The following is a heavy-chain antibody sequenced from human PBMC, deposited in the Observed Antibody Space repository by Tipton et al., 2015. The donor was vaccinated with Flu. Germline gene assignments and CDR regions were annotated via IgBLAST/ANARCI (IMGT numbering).Heavy chain of an antibody. CDR2: SYYSGST. V-gene: IGHV4-31*03. CDR3: ARRDYSNYVSDHKSRFDP. Sequence: TLSLTCIVSGDSISSGGAYWSWIRQHPGKGLEWIGCSYYSGSTYYNPSLQRRVSISVDTSKNQFSLKLNSVTAADTAVYYCARRDYSNYVSDHKSRFDPWGQGILVTVS. CDR1: GDSISSGGAY. D-gene: IGHD4-11*01. J-gene: IGHJ5*02.